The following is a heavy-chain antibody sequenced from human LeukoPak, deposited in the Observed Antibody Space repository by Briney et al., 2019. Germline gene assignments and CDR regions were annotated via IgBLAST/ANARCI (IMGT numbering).Heavy chain of an antibody. CDR2: IYHSGST. Sequence: PSETLSLTCTVSGYSISSNYYWGWIRQPPGKGLEWIGSIYHSGSTYYNPSLKSRVTISVDTSKNQFSLKLSSVTAADTAVYYCARVQGELWGQGTLVTVSS. V-gene: IGHV4-38-2*02. J-gene: IGHJ4*02. D-gene: IGHD1-26*01. CDR1: GYSISSNYY. CDR3: ARVQGEL.